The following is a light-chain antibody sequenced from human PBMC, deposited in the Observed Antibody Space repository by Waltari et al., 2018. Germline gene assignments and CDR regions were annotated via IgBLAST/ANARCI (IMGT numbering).Light chain of an antibody. Sequence: DIQMAQSPSSLSASVGDRVTITCRASQGLINSLAWYQQKPGKAPKLLLYAASRLESGVPSRFSGSGSGTDYTLTISSLQPEDFATYYCQQYYSTLTTLGQGTRLEIK. V-gene: IGKV1-NL1*01. CDR3: QQYYSTLTT. J-gene: IGKJ5*01. CDR2: AAS. CDR1: QGLINS.